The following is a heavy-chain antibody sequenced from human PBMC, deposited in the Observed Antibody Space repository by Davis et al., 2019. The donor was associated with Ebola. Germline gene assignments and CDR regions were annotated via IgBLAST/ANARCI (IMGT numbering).Heavy chain of an antibody. CDR2: IIPMVGTA. CDR1: GGTFSTYD. Sequence: AASVKVSCKASGGTFSTYDINCVRQAPGQGLEWMGRIIPMVGTATYAQKFQGRVTITADKSTSTAYMEMSGLRSEDTAVYYCARDLGRYDDHWGQGTLVTVSS. J-gene: IGHJ4*02. CDR3: ARDLGRYDDH. V-gene: IGHV1-69*04. D-gene: IGHD1-26*01.